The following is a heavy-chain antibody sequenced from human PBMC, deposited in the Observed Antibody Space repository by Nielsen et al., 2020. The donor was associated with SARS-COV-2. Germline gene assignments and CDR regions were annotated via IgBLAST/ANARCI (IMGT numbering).Heavy chain of an antibody. V-gene: IGHV3-73*01. J-gene: IGHJ6*03. D-gene: IGHD6-19*01. CDR2: IRSRLNSYAT. CDR3: ARQDSSGWFKYYYYMDV. Sequence: GGSLRLSCAASGFTFSGPAMHWVRQASGKGLEWVGRIRSRLNSYATAYAASVKGGFTISRDDSSNTAYLQMNSLKTEDTAVYYCARQDSSGWFKYYYYMDVWGKGTTVTVSS. CDR1: GFTFSGPA.